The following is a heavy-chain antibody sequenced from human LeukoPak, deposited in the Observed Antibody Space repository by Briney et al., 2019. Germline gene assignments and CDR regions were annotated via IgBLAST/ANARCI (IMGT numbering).Heavy chain of an antibody. CDR3: TRLNTPGYDSALVY. V-gene: IGHV3-49*04. J-gene: IGHJ4*02. CDR1: GFTSADYA. Sequence: PGGSLRLSCIASGFTSADYAVNWVRQPPGKGLGWVGFIIGRYYGGTRVYDASVKGRFTISGDDSKRIAYLQMNSIKPEDTGVYYCTRLNTPGYDSALVYWGEGTLVTVSS. CDR2: IIGRYYGGTR. D-gene: IGHD5-12*01.